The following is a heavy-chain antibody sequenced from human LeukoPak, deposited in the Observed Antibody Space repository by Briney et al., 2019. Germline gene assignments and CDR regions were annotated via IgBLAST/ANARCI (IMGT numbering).Heavy chain of an antibody. Sequence: SETLSLTCTVSGGSISSYYWSWIRQPPGKGLEWIGYIYYSGSTNYNPSLKSRVTISVDTSKNQFSLKLSSVTAADTAVYYCARDRRTVQLERRDFFDFWGQGTLVTVSS. CDR2: IYYSGST. D-gene: IGHD1-1*01. CDR3: ARDRRTVQLERRDFFDF. V-gene: IGHV4-59*12. CDR1: GGSISSYY. J-gene: IGHJ4*02.